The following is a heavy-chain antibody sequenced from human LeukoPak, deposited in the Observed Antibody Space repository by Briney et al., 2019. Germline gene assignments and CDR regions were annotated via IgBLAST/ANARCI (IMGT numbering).Heavy chain of an antibody. CDR2: IRHDGSNK. CDR1: GFTFSSYG. CDR3: AKWRAAVAGSDFDY. J-gene: IGHJ4*02. Sequence: GGSLRLSCAASGFTFSSYGMHWVRQAPGRGLEWVAFIRHDGSNKKYADSVKGRFTISRDNSKNTLYLQMNSLRAEDTAVYYCAKWRAAVAGSDFDYWGQGTLVTVSS. V-gene: IGHV3-30*02. D-gene: IGHD6-19*01.